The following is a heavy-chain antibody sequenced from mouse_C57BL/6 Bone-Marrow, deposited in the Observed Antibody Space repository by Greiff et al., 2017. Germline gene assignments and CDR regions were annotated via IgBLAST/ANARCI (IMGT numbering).Heavy chain of an antibody. D-gene: IGHD2-2*01. CDR2: IDPSDSYT. J-gene: IGHJ2*01. Sequence: QVQLQQSGAELVKPGASVKLSCKASGYTFTSYWMQWVKQRPGQGLEWIGEIDPSDSYTNYNQKFKGKATLTVDTSSSTAYMQLSSLTSEDSAVYYCARVYYGYYYFDYWGQGTTLTVSS. V-gene: IGHV1-50*01. CDR1: GYTFTSYW. CDR3: ARVYYGYYYFDY.